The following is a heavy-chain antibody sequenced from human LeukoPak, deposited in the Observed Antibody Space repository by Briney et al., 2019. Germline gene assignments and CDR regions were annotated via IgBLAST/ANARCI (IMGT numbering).Heavy chain of an antibody. J-gene: IGHJ4*02. CDR3: ARTPVRGYYDAFDY. V-gene: IGHV3-53*01. CDR1: GFTFSSYA. Sequence: GGSLRLSYAASGFTFSSYAMSWVRQAPGKGLEWVSVIYSGGSTYYADSVKGRFTISRDNSKNTLYLQMNSLRAEDTAVYYCARTPVRGYYDAFDYWGQGTLVTVSS. CDR2: IYSGGST. D-gene: IGHD3-22*01.